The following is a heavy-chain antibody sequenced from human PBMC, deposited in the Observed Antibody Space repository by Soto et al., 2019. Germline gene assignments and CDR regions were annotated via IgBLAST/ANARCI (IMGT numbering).Heavy chain of an antibody. CDR1: VYTFTSYY. D-gene: IGHD4-4*01. J-gene: IGHJ4*02. CDR3: ASLRSDSRDY. CDR2: INPSGGST. V-gene: IGHV1-46*01. Sequence: ASMTGSCTSSVYTFTSYYIHCVRQAPGQGLEWMGIINPSGGSTSYAQKFQGRVTMTRDTSTSTVYMELSSLRSEDTAVYYCASLRSDSRDYWGQGTLVTVS.